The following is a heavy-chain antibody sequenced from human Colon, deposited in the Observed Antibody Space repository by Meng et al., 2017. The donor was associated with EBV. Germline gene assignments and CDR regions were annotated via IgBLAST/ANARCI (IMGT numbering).Heavy chain of an antibody. D-gene: IGHD2-8*01. CDR2: INHSGTI. Sequence: VRLSQWGEGLLSPSETLSLHCGVDGGSLSGYYWSWLRQTPGKGLEWIGEINHSGTINYNPSLRSRVTISVDRSNNQFSLRLSSVTAADTAVYYCARGGGVIKGLVTWFDPWGQGTLVTVSS. V-gene: IGHV4-34*01. CDR3: ARGGGVIKGLVTWFDP. CDR1: GGSLSGYY. J-gene: IGHJ5*02.